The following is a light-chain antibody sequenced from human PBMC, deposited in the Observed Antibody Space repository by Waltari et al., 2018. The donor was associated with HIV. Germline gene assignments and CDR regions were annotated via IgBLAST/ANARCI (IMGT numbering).Light chain of an antibody. CDR2: KDI. CDR1: SLPKKY. J-gene: IGLJ3*02. V-gene: IGLV3-25*03. Sequence: SYKLTQTPSVSVSPGQTARINCSRGSLPKKYSSWYRQKPGQAPVLLTHKDIARPSGIPERISGSRSGTGVTLTISGVQAEDEGDYYCQSTDHDGTWVFGGGTKLTVL. CDR3: QSTDHDGTWV.